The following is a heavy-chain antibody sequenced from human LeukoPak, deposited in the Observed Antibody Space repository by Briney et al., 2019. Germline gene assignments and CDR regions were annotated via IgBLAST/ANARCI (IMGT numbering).Heavy chain of an antibody. Sequence: GGSLRLSCTASGFTFGDYAMSWVRQAPGKGLEWVGFIRSKAYGGTTEYAASVKGRFTISRDDSKSIAYLQMNSLKTEDTAVYYWTVLGVVVPAAIPLDYWGQGTLVTVSS. J-gene: IGHJ4*02. CDR2: IRSKAYGGTT. CDR1: GFTFGDYA. CDR3: TVLGVVVPAAIPLDY. D-gene: IGHD2-2*02. V-gene: IGHV3-49*04.